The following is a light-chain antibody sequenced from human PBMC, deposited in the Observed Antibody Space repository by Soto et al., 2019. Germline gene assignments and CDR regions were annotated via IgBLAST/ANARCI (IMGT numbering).Light chain of an antibody. J-gene: IGLJ3*02. Sequence: QTVVTQEPSFSVSPGRTVTLTCGLRSGSVSTSYYPSWYQQTPGQAPRTLIYSTNTRSSGVPDRFSGSILGNKAALTITGAQAVDESHYYCVLYMGSGISVFGGGTKVTVL. CDR1: SGSVSTSYY. V-gene: IGLV8-61*01. CDR2: STN. CDR3: VLYMGSGISV.